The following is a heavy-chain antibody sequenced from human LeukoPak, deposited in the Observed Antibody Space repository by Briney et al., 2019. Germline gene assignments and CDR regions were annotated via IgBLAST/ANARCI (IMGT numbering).Heavy chain of an antibody. CDR2: IRTKADSYAT. Sequence: GGSLKLSCTASGFTFSGSAMHWVRQASGKGLEWVGRIRTKADSYATTYAASVKGRFTISRDDSKSTAYLQMNSLKTEDTAVYYCPTTYYYDSSGYTLDYWGPGTLVTVSS. CDR3: PTTYYYDSSGYTLDY. J-gene: IGHJ4*02. CDR1: GFTFSGSA. D-gene: IGHD3-22*01. V-gene: IGHV3-73*01.